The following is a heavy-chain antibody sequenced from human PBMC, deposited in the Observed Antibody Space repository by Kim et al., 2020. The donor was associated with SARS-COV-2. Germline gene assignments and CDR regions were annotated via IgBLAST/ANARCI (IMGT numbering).Heavy chain of an antibody. CDR1: GGSISNFY. CDR2: IYYSGNT. CDR3: ARHGVRRFAAAGSVRRRRDDGSDLFFSSMDV. D-gene: IGHD6-25*01. V-gene: IGHV4-59*08. J-gene: IGHJ6*02. Sequence: SETLSLTCTISGGSISNFYWSWIRQPPGKGLEWIGNIYYSGNTNYSPSLKSRVTLSLDTSKDQFSLKLNSVTAADTAVYYCARHGVRRFAAAGSVRRRRDDGSDLFFSSMDVWGRGTTVTVSS.